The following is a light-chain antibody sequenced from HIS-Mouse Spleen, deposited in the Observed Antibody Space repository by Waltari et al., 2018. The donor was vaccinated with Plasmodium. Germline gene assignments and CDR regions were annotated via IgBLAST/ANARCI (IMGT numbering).Light chain of an antibody. J-gene: IGLJ3*02. Sequence: SYDLTQPPSVSVSPGQTARINCPGTALPTKSAYWYQQKSGQAPVLVIYEDSKRPSGIPERFSGSSSGTMATLTISGAQVEDEADYYCYSTDSSGNHSRVFGGGTKLTVL. CDR1: ALPTKS. CDR2: EDS. V-gene: IGLV3-10*01. CDR3: YSTDSSGNHSRV.